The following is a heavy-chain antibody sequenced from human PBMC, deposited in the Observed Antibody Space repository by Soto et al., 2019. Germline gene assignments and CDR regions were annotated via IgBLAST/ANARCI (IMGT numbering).Heavy chain of an antibody. Sequence: EVQLLESGGGLIQPGGSLRLSCAASGFPFSLDLMSWVRQAPGKELEWVALINHNDGYAYYTDSVKGRFTISRDNSKNTLYLQMNSLRAEDTAVYYCTKDQSRNLNHGDYYYYGMDLWGQGTTVTVSS. CDR2: INHNDGYA. V-gene: IGHV3-23*01. CDR1: GFPFSLDL. CDR3: TKDQSRNLNHGDYYYYGMDL. J-gene: IGHJ6*02. D-gene: IGHD3-10*01.